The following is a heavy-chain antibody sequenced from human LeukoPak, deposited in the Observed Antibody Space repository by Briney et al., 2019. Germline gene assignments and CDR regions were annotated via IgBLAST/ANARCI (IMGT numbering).Heavy chain of an antibody. D-gene: IGHD3-10*01. CDR1: GYTISSDYF. Sequence: TLYLTCAASGYTISSDYFRGWLRPPPEKVLEYIWSVHHSGDTYYKQSLKSRVTMSIDTSKNPFSLELNSLTAADTAVYYWSRYGHWFDPWGQGTLVTVSS. V-gene: IGHV4-38-2*01. CDR3: SRYGHWFDP. J-gene: IGHJ5*02. CDR2: VHHSGDT.